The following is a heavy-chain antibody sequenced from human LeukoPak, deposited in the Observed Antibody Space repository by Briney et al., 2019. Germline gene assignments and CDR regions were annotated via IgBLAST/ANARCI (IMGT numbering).Heavy chain of an antibody. J-gene: IGHJ4*02. Sequence: PGGSLRLSCAASGFTFSSYAMSWVRQAPGKGLEWVSAISGSGGSTYYADSVKGRFTISRDNSKNTLYLQMNSLRAEDTAVYYCAKDPAYYDILTGYSGDYWGQGTLVTVSS. CDR3: AKDPAYYDILTGYSGDY. V-gene: IGHV3-23*01. CDR1: GFTFSSYA. D-gene: IGHD3-9*01. CDR2: ISGSGGST.